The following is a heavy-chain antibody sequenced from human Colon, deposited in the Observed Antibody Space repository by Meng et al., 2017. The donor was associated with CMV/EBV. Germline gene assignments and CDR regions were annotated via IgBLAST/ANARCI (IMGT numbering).Heavy chain of an antibody. CDR2: IYDTGSR. D-gene: IGHD3-3*01. J-gene: IGHJ4*02. CDR3: AKANYDFWSGYFGALDY. V-gene: IGHV3-66*03. Sequence: GESLKISCAASGFSVSRNYVSWVRQGPGKGLEWLAVIYDTGSRYYADSVKGRFTVSRDNSKNTLYLQMKSLRAEDTAMYYCAKANYDFWSGYFGALDYWGQGTLVTVS. CDR1: GFSVSRNY.